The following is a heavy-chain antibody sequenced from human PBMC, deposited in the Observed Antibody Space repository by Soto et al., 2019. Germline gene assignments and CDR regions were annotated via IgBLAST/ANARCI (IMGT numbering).Heavy chain of an antibody. CDR2: INAGGNT. V-gene: IGHV3-66*01. Sequence: EVQLVESGGTLVQPGGSLRLSCAASGFDASVNYMAWVRQAPGKGLEWVSTINAGGNTFYADSVKGRFTISRDDSTNTLALQMNSLRVEDTAMFYCVRENYDYGMDVWGQGTAVTVSS. CDR1: GFDASVNY. CDR3: VRENYDYGMDV. J-gene: IGHJ6*02.